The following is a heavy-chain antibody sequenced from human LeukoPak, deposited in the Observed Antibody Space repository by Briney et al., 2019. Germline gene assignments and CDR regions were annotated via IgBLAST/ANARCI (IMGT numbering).Heavy chain of an antibody. D-gene: IGHD3-3*01. CDR2: ISSNGGST. V-gene: IGHV3-64D*06. CDR1: GFTFSSYA. Sequence: GGSLRLSCSASGFTFSSYAMHWVRQAPGKGLEYVSAISSNGGSTYYADSVKGKFTISRDNSKNTLYLQMSSLRAEDTAVYYCVKDVGYYDFWSGYSGIDYWGQGTLVTVSS. J-gene: IGHJ4*02. CDR3: VKDVGYYDFWSGYSGIDY.